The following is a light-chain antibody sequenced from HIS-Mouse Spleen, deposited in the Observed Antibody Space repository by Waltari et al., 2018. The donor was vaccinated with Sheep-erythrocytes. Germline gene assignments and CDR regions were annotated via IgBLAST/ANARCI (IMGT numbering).Light chain of an antibody. CDR1: KLGDKY. CDR2: QDS. J-gene: IGLJ2*01. CDR3: QAWDSSTAV. Sequence: SYELTQPPSVSVSPGQTASITCSGDKLGDKYACWYQQKPGQSPVLVIYQDSKRPSGINERVSGSNSGNTATLTISGTQAMDEADYYCQAWDSSTAVFGGGTKLTVL. V-gene: IGLV3-1*01.